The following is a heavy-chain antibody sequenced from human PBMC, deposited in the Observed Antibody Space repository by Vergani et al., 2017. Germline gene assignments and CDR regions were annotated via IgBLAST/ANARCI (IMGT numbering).Heavy chain of an antibody. V-gene: IGHV4-30-4*08. D-gene: IGHD4-11*01. CDR3: ASMTTALLFGY. CDR2: IYYSGST. J-gene: IGHJ4*02. CDR1: GGSISSGYYY. Sequence: QVQLQESGPGLVKPSQTLSLTCTVSGGSISSGYYYWSWIRQPPGKGLEWIGYIYYSGSTYYNPSLQSRVTISVDTSKNQFSLRLSSVTAADTAVYYCASMTTALLFGYWGQGTLVTVSS.